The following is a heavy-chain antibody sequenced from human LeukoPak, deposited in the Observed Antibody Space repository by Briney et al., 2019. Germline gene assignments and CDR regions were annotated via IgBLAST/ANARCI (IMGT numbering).Heavy chain of an antibody. CDR3: ARDQADCSSTSCYNDAFDI. CDR2: IIPILGIA. V-gene: IGHV1-69*04. D-gene: IGHD2-2*02. CDR1: GGTFSSYA. Sequence: GASVKVSCKASGGTFSSYAISWVRQAPGQGLEWMGRIIPILGIANYAQKFQGRVTITADESTSTAYMELSSLRSEDTAVYYCARDQADCSSTSCYNDAFDIWGQGTMVTVSS. J-gene: IGHJ3*02.